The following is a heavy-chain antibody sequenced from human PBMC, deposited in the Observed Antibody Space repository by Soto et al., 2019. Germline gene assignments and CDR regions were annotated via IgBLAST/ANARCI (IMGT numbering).Heavy chain of an antibody. CDR2: IYYSGST. Sequence: SETLSLTCTVSGGSISSSSYYWGWIRQPPGKGLEWIGSIYYSGSTYYNPSLKSRVTISVDTSKNQFSLKLSSVTAADTAVYYCARQGYCTNGVCYTVXYWGQGTLVXVSS. CDR1: GGSISSSSYY. D-gene: IGHD2-8*01. V-gene: IGHV4-39*01. J-gene: IGHJ4*02. CDR3: ARQGYCTNGVCYTVXY.